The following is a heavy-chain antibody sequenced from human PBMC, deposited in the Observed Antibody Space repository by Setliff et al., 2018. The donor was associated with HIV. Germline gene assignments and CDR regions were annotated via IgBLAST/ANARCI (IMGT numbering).Heavy chain of an antibody. Sequence: GASVKVSCKASGYTFTSYYIHWVRQAPGQGLEWMGVIHPSGGSTSYAQSFQVRVTMTRDTSTSTVYMELSSLRSEDTAVYYCARVRYCSGGSCYGGEYWFDPWGQGTLVTVSS. D-gene: IGHD2-15*01. CDR1: GYTFTSYY. CDR3: ARVRYCSGGSCYGGEYWFDP. V-gene: IGHV1-46*01. CDR2: IHPSGGST. J-gene: IGHJ5*02.